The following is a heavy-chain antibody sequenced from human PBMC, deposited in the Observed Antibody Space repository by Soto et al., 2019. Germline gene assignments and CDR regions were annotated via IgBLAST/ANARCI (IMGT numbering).Heavy chain of an antibody. CDR1: GGSISSYF. D-gene: IGHD6-13*01. CDR2: VYYTGTT. V-gene: IGHV4-59*01. Sequence: SETLSLTCTVSGGSISSYFYIWVRQPPGKGLEWIGSVYYTGTTDYNPSLKSRVTISVDTSKTQFSLNLRSVTAADTAVYYCARDLAAVPRAFDYWGRGTLVTV. CDR3: ARDLAAVPRAFDY. J-gene: IGHJ4*02.